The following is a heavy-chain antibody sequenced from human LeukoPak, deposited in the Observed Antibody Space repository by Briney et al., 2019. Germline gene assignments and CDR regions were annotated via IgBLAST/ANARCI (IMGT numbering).Heavy chain of an antibody. J-gene: IGHJ4*02. CDR3: AREAYYDSSGYYPGPFDY. Sequence: GGSLRLSGAALGFNFRNNWMSWVGKAPGKGLEWVANLKQDGSDKFHVDSVKGRSTNSRENAKTSLYLQMNSLRAEDTAVYYCAREAYYDSSGYYPGPFDYWGQGTLVTVSS. V-gene: IGHV3-7*04. CDR1: GFNFRNNW. D-gene: IGHD3-22*01. CDR2: LKQDGSDK.